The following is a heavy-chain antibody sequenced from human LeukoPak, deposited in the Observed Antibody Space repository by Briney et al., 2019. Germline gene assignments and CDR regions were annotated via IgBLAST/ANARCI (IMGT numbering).Heavy chain of an antibody. CDR3: AKGALGAAAAGTFDY. J-gene: IGHJ4*02. D-gene: IGHD6-13*01. CDR2: ISWNSGII. V-gene: IGHV3-9*01. Sequence: GGSLRLSCAASGFTFDDYAMHWVRQAPGKGLEWVSGISWNSGIIGYADSVKGRFTISRDNAKNSLYLQMNSLRAEDTALYYCAKGALGAAAAGTFDYWGQGTLVTVSS. CDR1: GFTFDDYA.